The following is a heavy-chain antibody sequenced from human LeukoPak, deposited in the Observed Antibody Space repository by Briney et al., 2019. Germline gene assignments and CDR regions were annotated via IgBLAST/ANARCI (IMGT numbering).Heavy chain of an antibody. D-gene: IGHD2-21*02. J-gene: IGHJ4*02. CDR3: ARERGDWDFDC. CDR1: GGTFSSYA. Sequence: SVKVSCKASGGTFSSYAISWVRQAPGQGLEWMGGIIPIFGTANYAQKFQGRVTITADESTSTAYMELNSLRAEDTAVYYCARERGDWDFDCWGQGTLVTVSS. CDR2: IIPIFGTA. V-gene: IGHV1-69*13.